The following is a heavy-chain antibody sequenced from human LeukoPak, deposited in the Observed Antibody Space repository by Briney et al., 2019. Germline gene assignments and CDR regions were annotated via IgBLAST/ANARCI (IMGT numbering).Heavy chain of an antibody. CDR2: VAYTGST. CDR3: ARDTDTAYFDY. J-gene: IGHJ4*02. CDR1: GGSITSGEHY. Sequence: SQTLSLTCTVSGGSITSGEHYCSWIRQPPGKGLEWIGYVAYTGSTNYNPSLSSRVTISVDTSKNQFSLKLSSVTAADTAVYYCARDTDTAYFDYWGQGTLVTVSS. D-gene: IGHD5-18*01. V-gene: IGHV4-30-4*01.